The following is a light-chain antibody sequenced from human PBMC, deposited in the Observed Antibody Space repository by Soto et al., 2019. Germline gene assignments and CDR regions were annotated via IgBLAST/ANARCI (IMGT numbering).Light chain of an antibody. CDR1: QDISNY. V-gene: IGKV1-33*01. Sequence: DIQMTQSPSSLSASVGDRVTITCQASQDISNYLNWYQQKPGKAPKLLIYDASNLETGVPSRFSGSGSGTDFTFTISSLQPEDIATYYCQQTYSFPWTFGQGTRVDIK. CDR2: DAS. J-gene: IGKJ1*01. CDR3: QQTYSFPWT.